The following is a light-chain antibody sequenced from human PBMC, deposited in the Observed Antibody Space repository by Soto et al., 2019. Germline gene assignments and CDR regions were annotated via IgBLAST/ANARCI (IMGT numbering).Light chain of an antibody. Sequence: DIQMTQSPSSLSASVGDRVTITCRASQSISNYLNWYQQKPGKAPNLLIYAASSLHSGVPSRFSGSGSGTEFTLTITSLQPEDFATYYCQQSSITPRTFGQGTKVEIK. CDR2: AAS. CDR3: QQSSITPRT. V-gene: IGKV1-39*01. CDR1: QSISNY. J-gene: IGKJ1*01.